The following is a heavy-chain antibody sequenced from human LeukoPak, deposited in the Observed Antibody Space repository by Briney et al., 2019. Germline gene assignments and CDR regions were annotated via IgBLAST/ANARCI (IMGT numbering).Heavy chain of an antibody. CDR3: ARDYGDYVVDY. V-gene: IGHV1-3*01. D-gene: IGHD4-17*01. CDR2: VNAGNGNT. Sequence: ASVKVSCKASGYTFTSYAMHWVRQAPGQRLEWMGWVNAGNGNTKYSQKFQGRVTITRDTSASTAYMELSSLRSEDTAVYYRARDYGDYVVDYWGQGTLVTVSS. J-gene: IGHJ4*02. CDR1: GYTFTSYA.